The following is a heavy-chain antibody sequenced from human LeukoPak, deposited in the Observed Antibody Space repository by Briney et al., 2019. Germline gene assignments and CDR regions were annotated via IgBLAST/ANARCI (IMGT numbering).Heavy chain of an antibody. D-gene: IGHD6-19*01. V-gene: IGHV1-18*01. CDR2: ISAYNGNT. J-gene: IGHJ3*02. CDR1: GYTFTSYG. Sequence: ASVKVSCKASGYTFTSYGISWVRQAPGQGLEWMGWISAYNGNTNYAQKLQGRVTMTTDTSTSTAYMELRSLRSDDTAVYYCARDIQSSGWPNDAFDIWGQGTMVTVSS. CDR3: ARDIQSSGWPNDAFDI.